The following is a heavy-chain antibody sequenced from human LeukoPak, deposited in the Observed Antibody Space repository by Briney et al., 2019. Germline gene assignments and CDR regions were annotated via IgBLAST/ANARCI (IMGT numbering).Heavy chain of an antibody. V-gene: IGHV4-34*01. D-gene: IGHD3-22*01. CDR2: INHSGST. CDR3: ARMIVVARGAFDI. CDR1: GGSFSGYY. J-gene: IGHJ3*02. Sequence: SETLSLTCAVYGGSFSGYYWSWIRQPPGKGLEWIGEINHSGSTNYNPSLKSRVTISVDMSKNQFSLKLSSVTAADTAVYYCARMIVVARGAFDIWGQGTMVTVSS.